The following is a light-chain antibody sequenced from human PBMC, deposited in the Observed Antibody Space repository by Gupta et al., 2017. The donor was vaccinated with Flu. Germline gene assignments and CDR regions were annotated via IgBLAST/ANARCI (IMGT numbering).Light chain of an antibody. CDR3: QQYGSSPET. CDR1: QSFSINY. V-gene: IGKV3-20*01. CDR2: GAS. Sequence: DIVFTQSPGTLSLSPGERATLSCRASQSFSINYLAWYQQHPGPAPRLLIYGASSRATSIPDRFSGRGSGTDITLTSSRQEPEDVALYYWQQYGSSPETFGQGTKVEIK. J-gene: IGKJ1*01.